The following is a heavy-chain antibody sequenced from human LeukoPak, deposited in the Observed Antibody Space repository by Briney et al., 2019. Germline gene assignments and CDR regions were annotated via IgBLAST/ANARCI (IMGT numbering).Heavy chain of an antibody. J-gene: IGHJ4*02. Sequence: SETLSLTCAVYGGSFSGYYWSWIRQPPGKGLEWIGEINHSGSTNYNPSLKSRVTISVDTSKNQFSLKLSSVTAADTAVYYCARGRGSWHHWGQGTLVTVSS. CDR3: ARGRGSWHH. CDR1: GGSFSGYY. D-gene: IGHD6-13*01. CDR2: INHSGST. V-gene: IGHV4-34*01.